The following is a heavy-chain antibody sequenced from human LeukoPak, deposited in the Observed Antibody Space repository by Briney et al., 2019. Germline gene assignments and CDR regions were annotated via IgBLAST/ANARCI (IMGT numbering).Heavy chain of an antibody. J-gene: IGHJ5*02. Sequence: ASVKVSCTASGYTFTSYDINWVRQATGQGLEWMGWMNPNSGNTGYAQQFQGRVTMTRTTSISTAYMELSSMRSEDTAVYYCARGLHYGAGTSWFDPWGQGTLVTVSS. CDR3: ARGLHYGAGTSWFDP. CDR2: MNPNSGNT. V-gene: IGHV1-8*01. D-gene: IGHD3-10*01. CDR1: GYTFTSYD.